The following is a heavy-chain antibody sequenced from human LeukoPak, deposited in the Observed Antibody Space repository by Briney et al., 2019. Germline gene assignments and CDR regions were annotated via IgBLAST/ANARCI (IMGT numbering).Heavy chain of an antibody. D-gene: IGHD3-3*01. CDR2: ISSSSSTM. J-gene: IGHJ6*02. CDR1: GFTFSSYS. Sequence: PGGSLRLSCAASGFTFSSYSMNWVRQAPGKGLEWVSYISSSSSTMYYADSVKGRFTISRDNAKNSLYLQMNSLRDEDTAVYYCARVAADFWSGYYGMDVWGQGTTVTVSS. V-gene: IGHV3-48*02. CDR3: ARVAADFWSGYYGMDV.